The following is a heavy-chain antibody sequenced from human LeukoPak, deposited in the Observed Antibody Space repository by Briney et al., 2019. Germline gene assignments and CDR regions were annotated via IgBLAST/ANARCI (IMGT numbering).Heavy chain of an antibody. CDR1: GFTFSSYW. Sequence: GGSLRLSCVASGFTFSSYWMHWVRQDPRKGLVWVSRINGDGRNINYADSVRGRFTISRDNAKNTLYLQMNTLRVEDTAIYYCARDPYYYYMDVWGIGTTVTVSS. V-gene: IGHV3-74*01. CDR3: ARDPYYYYMDV. J-gene: IGHJ6*03. CDR2: INGDGRNI.